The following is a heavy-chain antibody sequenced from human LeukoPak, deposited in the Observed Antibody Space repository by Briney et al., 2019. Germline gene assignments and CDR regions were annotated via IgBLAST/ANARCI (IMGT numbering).Heavy chain of an antibody. D-gene: IGHD3-10*01. CDR3: ARGIMVRGPSDYFDY. CDR1: GYTFTSYC. CDR2: INPSGGST. J-gene: IGHJ4*02. V-gene: IGHV1-46*01. Sequence: EASVKVSCKASGYTFTSYCMHWVRQAPGQGLEWMGIINPSGGSTSYAQKFQGRVTMTRDTSTSTVYMELSSLRSEDTAVYYCARGIMVRGPSDYFDYWGQGTLVTVSS.